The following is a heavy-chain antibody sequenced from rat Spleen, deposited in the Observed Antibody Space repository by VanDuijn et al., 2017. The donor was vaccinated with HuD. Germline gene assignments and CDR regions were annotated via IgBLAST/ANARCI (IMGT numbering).Heavy chain of an antibody. D-gene: IGHD1-11*01. CDR2: ISSDGAST. CDR1: GFTFTDFF. V-gene: IGHV5-29*01. J-gene: IGHJ1*01. CDR3: SGAEWLRDWYFDV. Sequence: EVQLVESDGGLVQPGRSLKLSCAASGFTFTDFFMAWVRQAPTMGPEWVATISSDGASTYNRNSVRGRFIIARDDAKSTLYLQLDSLRSADTATYYVSGAEWLRDWYFDVWGPGRMVTVSS.